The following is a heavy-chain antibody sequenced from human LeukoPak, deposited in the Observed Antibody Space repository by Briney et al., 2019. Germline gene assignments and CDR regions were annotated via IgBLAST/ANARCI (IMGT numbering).Heavy chain of an antibody. CDR2: VYYNGST. D-gene: IGHD6-19*01. J-gene: IGHJ4*02. CDR3: ALGLGSGWPFDY. CDR1: GGSISSYY. Sequence: PSETLSLTCTVSGGSISSYYETCIRQPPGEGLEYIGHVYYNGSTNYNPSLKSRVTISVDTSKNQFSMKLTSITAADTAMYYCALGLGSGWPFDYWGQGTLVTVSS. V-gene: IGHV4-59*03.